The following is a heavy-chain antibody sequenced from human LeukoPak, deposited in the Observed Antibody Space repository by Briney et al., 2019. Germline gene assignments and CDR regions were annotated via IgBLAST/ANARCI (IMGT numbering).Heavy chain of an antibody. J-gene: IGHJ6*03. Sequence: PSETLSLTCNVSGGSISSSNYYWGWIRQPPGKGLEWIGTISYSGSTYYNPSLKSRVTISVDTSQNHFSLKLNSVTAADTAVYYCASSDYFYYMDVWGKGTTVTVSS. CDR1: GGSISSSNYY. V-gene: IGHV4-39*07. CDR2: ISYSGST. CDR3: ASSDYFYYMDV. D-gene: IGHD3-10*01.